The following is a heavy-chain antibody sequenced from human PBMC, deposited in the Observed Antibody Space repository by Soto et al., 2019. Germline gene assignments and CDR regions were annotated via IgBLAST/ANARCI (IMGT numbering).Heavy chain of an antibody. CDR1: GGTFSSYA. V-gene: IGHV1-69*12. Sequence: QVQLVQSGAEVKKPGSSVKVSCKASGGTFSSYAISWVRQAPGQGLEWMGGIIPIFGTANYAQKFQGRVTITADESTSPAYMELSSLRSEDTAVYYCARDLLRGEAAAAKRDEVVDYWGQGTLVTVSS. CDR2: IIPIFGTA. D-gene: IGHD6-13*01. J-gene: IGHJ4*02. CDR3: ARDLLRGEAAAAKRDEVVDY.